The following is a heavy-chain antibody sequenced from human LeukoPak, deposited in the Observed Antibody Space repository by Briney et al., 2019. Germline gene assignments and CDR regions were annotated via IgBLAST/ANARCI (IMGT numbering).Heavy chain of an antibody. CDR2: ISSSGSTI. J-gene: IGHJ4*02. CDR3: VGYYDSSGYYYVGFDY. Sequence: GGSLRLSCAASGFTFSSYEMNWVRQAPGKGLEWVSYISSSGSTIYYADSVKGRFTISRDNAKNSLYLQMNSLRAEDTAVYYCVGYYDSSGYYYVGFDYWGQGTLVTVSS. D-gene: IGHD3-22*01. CDR1: GFTFSSYE. V-gene: IGHV3-48*03.